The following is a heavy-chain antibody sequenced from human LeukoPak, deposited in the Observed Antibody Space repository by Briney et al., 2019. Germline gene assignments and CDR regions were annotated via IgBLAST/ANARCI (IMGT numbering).Heavy chain of an antibody. CDR2: ISSGGTNI. Sequence: GGSLRLSCAASGFTFSIYSMNCVRQAPGKGLEWVSCISSGGTNIYYADSVRGRFTISRDNAKNSLYLQMNSLRAEDTAVYYCARVGGYCSSVSNCYGDYWGQGTLVTVSS. J-gene: IGHJ4*02. D-gene: IGHD2-2*03. CDR3: ARVGGYCSSVSNCYGDY. V-gene: IGHV3-21*01. CDR1: GFTFSIYS.